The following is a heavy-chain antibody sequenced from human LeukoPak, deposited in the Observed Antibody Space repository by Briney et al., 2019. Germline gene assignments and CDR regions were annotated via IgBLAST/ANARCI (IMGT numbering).Heavy chain of an antibody. CDR1: GYTFTSYA. Sequence: ASVKVSCKASGYTFTSYAMHWVRQAPGQRLEWMGWINAGNGNTKYSQKFQGRVTITRDTSASTAYMELSSLRSEDTAVYYCARDRVRGVTWRLSEWGQGTLVTVSS. V-gene: IGHV1-3*01. D-gene: IGHD3-10*01. J-gene: IGHJ4*02. CDR2: INAGNGNT. CDR3: ARDRVRGVTWRLSE.